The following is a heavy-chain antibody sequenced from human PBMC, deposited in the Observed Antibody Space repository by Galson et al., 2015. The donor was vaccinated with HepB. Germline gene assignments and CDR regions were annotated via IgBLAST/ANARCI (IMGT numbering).Heavy chain of an antibody. V-gene: IGHV3-30*02. CDR2: IRYDGSNK. J-gene: IGHJ3*02. CDR3: AKDLPYYDILTGYYQDAFDI. Sequence: SLRLSCAASGFTFSSYGMHWVRQAPGKGLEWVAFIRYDGSNKYYADSVKGRFTISRDNSKNTLYLQMNSLRAEDTAVYYCAKDLPYYDILTGYYQDAFDIWGQGTMVTVSS. D-gene: IGHD3-9*01. CDR1: GFTFSSYG.